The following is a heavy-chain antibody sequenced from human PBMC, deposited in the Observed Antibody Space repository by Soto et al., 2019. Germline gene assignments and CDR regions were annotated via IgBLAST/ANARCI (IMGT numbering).Heavy chain of an antibody. CDR1: GGSISSGGYS. D-gene: IGHD3-3*01. V-gene: IGHV4-30-2*01. CDR3: ARVITIFGVVRENWFDP. J-gene: IGHJ5*02. Sequence: SETLSLTCTVSGGSISSGGYSWSWIRQPPGKGLEWIGYIYHSGSTYYNPSLKSRVTISVDRSKNQFSLKLSSVTAADTAVYYCARVITIFGVVRENWFDPWGQGTLVTVSS. CDR2: IYHSGST.